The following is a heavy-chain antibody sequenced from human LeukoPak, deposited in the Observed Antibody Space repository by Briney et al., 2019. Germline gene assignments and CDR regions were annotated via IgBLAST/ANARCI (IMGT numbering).Heavy chain of an antibody. CDR1: GGSISSSSYY. CDR3: ARPARITGGGSNWFDP. V-gene: IGHV4-39*01. J-gene: IGHJ5*02. D-gene: IGHD1-20*01. Sequence: SETLSLTCTVSGGSISSSSYYWGWIRQPPGKGLEWIGSIYYSGSTYYNPSLKSRVTISVDTSKNQFSLKLSSVTAADTAVYYCARPARITGGGSNWFDPWGQGTLVTASS. CDR2: IYYSGST.